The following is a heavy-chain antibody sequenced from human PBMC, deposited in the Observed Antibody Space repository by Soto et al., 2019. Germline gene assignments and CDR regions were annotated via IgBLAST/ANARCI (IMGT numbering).Heavy chain of an antibody. V-gene: IGHV3-23*01. Sequence: GGALRLSCAASGFICGGYDMSLVRQAPGKGLEWVSTILVDGRTFYVDSVKGRFTISRDSSQNTVYLQMNSLTAGDTALYYCAKATATGGGAFDICGQGTKVTVSS. D-gene: IGHD2-8*02. CDR1: GFICGGYD. CDR3: AKATATGGGAFDI. J-gene: IGHJ3*02. CDR2: ILVDGRT.